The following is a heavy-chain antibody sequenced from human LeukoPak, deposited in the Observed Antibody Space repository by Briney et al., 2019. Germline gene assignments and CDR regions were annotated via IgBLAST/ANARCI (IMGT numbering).Heavy chain of an antibody. Sequence: SETLSLTCTVSGGSISSGGYYWSWIRQHPGKGLEWIGYIYYSGSTYYNPSLKSRVTISVDTPKNQFSLKLSSVTAADTAAYYCARRGRAAAGNLDYWGQGTLVTVSS. V-gene: IGHV4-31*03. CDR2: IYYSGST. D-gene: IGHD6-13*01. CDR1: GGSISSGGYY. CDR3: ARRGRAAAGNLDY. J-gene: IGHJ4*02.